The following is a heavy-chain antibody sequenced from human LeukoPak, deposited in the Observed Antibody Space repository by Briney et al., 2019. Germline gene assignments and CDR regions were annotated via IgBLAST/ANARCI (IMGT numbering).Heavy chain of an antibody. CDR2: IHYSGST. CDR1: GSMYNYY. CDR3: ARHISSGGTYAHFDY. Sequence: PSETLSLTCTVSGSMYNYYWSWSRQPPGKGLEWIGYIHYSGSTNYNPSLTSRVTMSLDTSNNQVSLKLNSVTAADTAVYYCARHISSGGTYAHFDYWGQGTLVTVSS. J-gene: IGHJ4*02. V-gene: IGHV4-59*08. D-gene: IGHD1-26*01.